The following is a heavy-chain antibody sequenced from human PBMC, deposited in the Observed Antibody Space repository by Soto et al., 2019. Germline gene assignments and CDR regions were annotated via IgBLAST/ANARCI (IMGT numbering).Heavy chain of an antibody. V-gene: IGHV3-23*01. D-gene: IGHD1-1*01. J-gene: IGHJ5*02. CDR1: GFTFKNYA. Sequence: DVQLLESGGALIHPGESLRLSCVTSGFTFKNYAMAWVRQAPGEGLEWVSSIRNTGDDTFYADSVKGRFTISSDKSWNTVYLQITSARVDDTAIYYCARGARIDGHNWKGGFAPWGQGARVTVSS. CDR2: IRNTGDDT. CDR3: ARGARIDGHNWKGGFAP.